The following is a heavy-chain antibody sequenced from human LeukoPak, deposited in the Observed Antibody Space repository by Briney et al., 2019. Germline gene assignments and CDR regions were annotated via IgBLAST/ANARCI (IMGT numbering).Heavy chain of an antibody. Sequence: GGSLRLSCAASGFTFSSYWMSWVRQAPGKGLEWVANIKQDGSEKYYVDSVKGRFTISRDNAKNSLYLQMNSLRAEDTAVYYCARSEGYGDYFFDYWGQGTLVTVSS. D-gene: IGHD4-17*01. CDR2: IKQDGSEK. CDR3: ARSEGYGDYFFDY. V-gene: IGHV3-7*01. J-gene: IGHJ4*02. CDR1: GFTFSSYW.